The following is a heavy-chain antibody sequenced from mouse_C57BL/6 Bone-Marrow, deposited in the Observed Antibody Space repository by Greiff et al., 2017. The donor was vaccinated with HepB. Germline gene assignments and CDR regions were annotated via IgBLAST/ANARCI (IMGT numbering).Heavy chain of an antibody. CDR3: ARGGTYYSNYDWYFDG. D-gene: IGHD2-5*01. J-gene: IGHJ1*03. V-gene: IGHV1-64*01. CDR2: IHPNSGST. Sequence: QVQLQQPGAELVKPGASVKLSCKASGYTFTSYWMHWVKQRPGQGLEWIGMIHPNSGSTNYNEKFKSKATLTVDKSSSTAYMQLSSLTSEDSAVYYCARGGTYYSNYDWYFDGWGTGTTVTVSS. CDR1: GYTFTSYW.